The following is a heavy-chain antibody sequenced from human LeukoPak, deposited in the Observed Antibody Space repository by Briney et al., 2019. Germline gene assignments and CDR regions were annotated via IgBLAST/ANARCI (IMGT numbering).Heavy chain of an antibody. J-gene: IGHJ6*02. CDR2: IYHSGST. Sequence: PSQTLSLTCTVSGGSISSGGYYWSWIRQPPGKGLEWIGYIYHSGSTYYNPSLKSRVTISVDRSKNQFSLKLSSVTAADTAVYYCAREEVSGDYMSKYYYGMDVWGQGTTVTVSS. CDR1: GGSISSGGYY. CDR3: AREEVSGDYMSKYYYGMDV. V-gene: IGHV4-30-2*01. D-gene: IGHD4-17*01.